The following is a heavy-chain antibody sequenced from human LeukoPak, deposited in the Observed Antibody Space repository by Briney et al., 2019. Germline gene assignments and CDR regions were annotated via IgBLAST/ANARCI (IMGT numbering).Heavy chain of an antibody. J-gene: IGHJ4*02. D-gene: IGHD2-21*02. V-gene: IGHV3-7*01. CDR1: GFTFSSYW. CDR3: ARDGAYCGGDCYFAY. CDR2: IKQDGSEK. Sequence: GGSLRLSCAASGFTFSSYWMSWVRQAPGEGLEWVANIKQDGSEKYYVDSVKGRFTISRDTAKNSLYLQMNSLRAEDTAVYYCARDGAYCGGDCYFAYWGQGTLVTVSS.